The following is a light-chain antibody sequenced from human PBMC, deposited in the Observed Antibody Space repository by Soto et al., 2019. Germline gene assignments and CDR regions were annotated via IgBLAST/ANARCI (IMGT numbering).Light chain of an antibody. V-gene: IGLV2-23*01. CDR3: CSYAGSTTLM. J-gene: IGLJ3*02. CDR1: SSDVGSYNL. CDR2: EGS. Sequence: QSALTQPASVSGSPGQSITISCTGTSSDVGSYNLVSWYQQYPGKAPKLMIYEGSQRPSGVSHRFSGSKSGNTASLTISGLQAEDEADYYCCSYAGSTTLMFGGGTKLIVL.